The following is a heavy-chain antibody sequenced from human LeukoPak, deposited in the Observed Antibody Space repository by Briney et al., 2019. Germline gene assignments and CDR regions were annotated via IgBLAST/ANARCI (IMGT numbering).Heavy chain of an antibody. D-gene: IGHD5-18*01. Sequence: PSETLSLTCAVSGGSITSGNNYWSWIRQHPGTGLEWIGYIYYSGSTYYNPSLKSRVTISVDTSKNQFSLKLSSVTAADTAVYYCARGSTAFDYWGQGTLVTVSS. J-gene: IGHJ4*02. CDR2: IYYSGST. V-gene: IGHV4-31*11. CDR1: GGSITSGNNY. CDR3: ARGSTAFDY.